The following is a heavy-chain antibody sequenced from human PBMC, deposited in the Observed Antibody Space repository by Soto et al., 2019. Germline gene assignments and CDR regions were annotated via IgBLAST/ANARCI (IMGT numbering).Heavy chain of an antibody. CDR2: IYWNDDK. CDR1: GSSRSTYGEA. V-gene: IGHV2-5*01. Sequence: SGPTLVNPSQTLTLTCTFSGSSRSTYGEAVGWIRQPPGKALEWLALIYWNDDKRYGPSLKSRLTVTKDTSKKQVVLTMTNMEPVDKATYYWTHSRGVAARPLEYWGQGAMVTVAS. D-gene: IGHD6-6*01. CDR3: THSRGVAARPLEY. J-gene: IGHJ4*02.